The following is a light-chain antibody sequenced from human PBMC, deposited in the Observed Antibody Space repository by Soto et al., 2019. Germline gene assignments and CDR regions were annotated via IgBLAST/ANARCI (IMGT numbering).Light chain of an antibody. V-gene: IGLV1-51*01. CDR1: SSNIGSNY. J-gene: IGLJ2*01. Sequence: QSVLTQPPSVSAAPGQKVTISCSGSSSNIGSNYVSWYQQLPGTAPKLLIYDNNKRPSGIPDRFSGSKSGTSATLGITGLQTGDEADYYCGTWDSRLSGVLFGGGTKLTVL. CDR2: DNN. CDR3: GTWDSRLSGVL.